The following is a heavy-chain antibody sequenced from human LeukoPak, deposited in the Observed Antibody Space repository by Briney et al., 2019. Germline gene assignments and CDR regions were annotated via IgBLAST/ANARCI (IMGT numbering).Heavy chain of an antibody. V-gene: IGHV3-23*01. J-gene: IGHJ4*02. CDR1: GFTFSSYA. D-gene: IGHD3-10*01. CDR2: ISGSGGST. CDR3: AKGGDYYGSGGLNY. Sequence: GGSLRLSCAASGFTFSSYAMSWVRQAPGKGLEWVSAISGSGGSTYYADSVKGRFTISRDNSKNTLYLQMNSLRAEDTAVYYCAKGGDYYGSGGLNYWGQGTLVTVSS.